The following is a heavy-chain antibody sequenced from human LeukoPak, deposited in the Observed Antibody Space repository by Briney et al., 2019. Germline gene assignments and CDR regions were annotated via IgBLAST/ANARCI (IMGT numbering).Heavy chain of an antibody. D-gene: IGHD2/OR15-2a*01. CDR2: IYHSGST. V-gene: IGHV4-38-2*02. CDR3: ASHFLRVGMWFDP. J-gene: IGHJ5*02. CDR1: GYSISSGYY. Sequence: SETLSLTCTVSGYSISSGYYWGWIRQPPGKGLEWIGSIYHSGSTYYNPSLKSRVTISVDTSKNQFSLKLSSVTAADTAVYYCASHFLRVGMWFDPWGQGTLVTVSS.